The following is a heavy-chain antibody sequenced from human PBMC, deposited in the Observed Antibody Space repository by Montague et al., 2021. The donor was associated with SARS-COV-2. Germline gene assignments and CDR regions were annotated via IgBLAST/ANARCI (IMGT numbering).Heavy chain of an antibody. V-gene: IGHV1-24*01. CDR3: ATPHVIYGSGSYSPNGGYYFDY. CDR2: FDPEDGET. CDR1: GYTLTELS. Sequence: SVKVSCKVSGYTLTELSMHWVRQAPGKGLEWMGGFDPEDGETIYAQKFQGRVTMTEDTSTDTAYMELSSLRSEDTAVYYCATPHVIYGSGSYSPNGGYYFDYWGQGTLVTVSS. J-gene: IGHJ4*02. D-gene: IGHD3-10*01.